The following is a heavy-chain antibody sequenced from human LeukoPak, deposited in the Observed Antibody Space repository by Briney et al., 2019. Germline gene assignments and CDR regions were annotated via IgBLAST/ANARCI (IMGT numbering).Heavy chain of an antibody. CDR2: TSSSSSYI. CDR1: GFTFSSYS. Sequence: GGSLRFSCAASGFTFSSYSMNWVRQAPGKGLEWVSSTSSSSSYIYYADSVKGRFTISRDNAKNSLYLQMNSLRAEDTAVYYCARHDYGDYPLFSIGYWGQGTLVTVSS. D-gene: IGHD4-17*01. CDR3: ARHDYGDYPLFSIGY. V-gene: IGHV3-21*01. J-gene: IGHJ4*02.